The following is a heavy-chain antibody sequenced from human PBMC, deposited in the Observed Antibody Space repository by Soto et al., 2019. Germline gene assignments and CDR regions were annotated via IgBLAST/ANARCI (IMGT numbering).Heavy chain of an antibody. CDR1: GYTFFSYG. CDR3: ARAGTSYFYGVDV. D-gene: IGHD1-7*01. Sequence: ASVKVSFKASGYTFFSYGISWLRQAPGQGLEWMGWISVHNGNTNYAQKFQGRVTMTTDTSTSTAYMELRSLRSDDTAVYYCARAGTSYFYGVDVWGQGTMVTVS. J-gene: IGHJ6*02. CDR2: ISVHNGNT. V-gene: IGHV1-18*04.